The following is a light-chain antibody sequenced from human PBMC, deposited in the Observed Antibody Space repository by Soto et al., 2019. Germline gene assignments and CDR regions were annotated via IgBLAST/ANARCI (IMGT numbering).Light chain of an antibody. V-gene: IGLV1-47*01. Sequence: QSVLTQPPSASGTPGQSVTISCSGGNSNIGTNYVYWYQHLPGATPKLLIYRNNHRPSGVPDRFSASKSGTSASLAINGLRSEDEANYYCAGWDDSLHGLVFGTGTKVTV. CDR1: NSNIGTNY. CDR3: AGWDDSLHGLV. J-gene: IGLJ1*01. CDR2: RNN.